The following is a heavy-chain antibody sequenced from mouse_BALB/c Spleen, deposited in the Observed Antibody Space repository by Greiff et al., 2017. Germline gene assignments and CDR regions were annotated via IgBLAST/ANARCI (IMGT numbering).Heavy chain of an antibody. Sequence: VKLVESGPGLVAPSQSLSITCTVSGFSLTSYGVHWVRQPPGKGLEWLGVIWAGGSTNYNSALMSRLSISKDNSKSQVFLKMNSLQTDDTAMYYCARVPYDYYAMDYWGQGTSVTVSS. CDR1: GFSLTSYG. V-gene: IGHV2-9*02. CDR2: IWAGGST. CDR3: ARVPYDYYAMDY. J-gene: IGHJ4*01.